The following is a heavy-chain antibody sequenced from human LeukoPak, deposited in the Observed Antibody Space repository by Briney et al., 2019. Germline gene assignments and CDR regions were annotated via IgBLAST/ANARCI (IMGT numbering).Heavy chain of an antibody. D-gene: IGHD5-18*01. CDR2: ISSHGIPI. Sequence: GGSLRLSCAASGFTLSSYEMSWVRQAPGKGLEWGSDISSHGIPIHYEDPVQRRFTIYQDNAKTSLYLPMSSLRGEDMAVYYCARGLDDGSSYGWDYWGQGNLVSVSS. CDR1: GFTLSSYE. J-gene: IGHJ4*02. CDR3: ARGLDDGSSYGWDY. V-gene: IGHV3-48*03.